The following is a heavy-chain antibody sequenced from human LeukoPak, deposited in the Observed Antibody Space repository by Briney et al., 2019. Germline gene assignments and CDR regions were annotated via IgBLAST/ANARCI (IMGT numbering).Heavy chain of an antibody. CDR1: GFTVSSNY. D-gene: IGHD3-22*01. CDR2: IYSGART. CDR3: ARDRPPKYYYDSSGYDNHHASFDY. Sequence: GGSLRLSCAASGFTVSSNYMSWVRQAPGKGLEWVSIIYSGARTDYADSVEGRFTISRDNSKNTLYLQMNSLRAEDTAVYYYARDRPPKYYYDSSGYDNHHASFDYWGQGTLVTVSS. J-gene: IGHJ4*02. V-gene: IGHV3-66*01.